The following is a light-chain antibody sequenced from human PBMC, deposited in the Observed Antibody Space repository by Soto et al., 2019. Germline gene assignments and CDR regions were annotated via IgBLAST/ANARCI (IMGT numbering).Light chain of an antibody. J-gene: IGKJ5*01. CDR1: QSVSSN. CDR3: QQYNDWPPIT. V-gene: IGKV3D-15*01. CDR2: GAS. Sequence: EIVMTQSPATLSVSPGERATLSCRASQSVSSNLAWYQQKPGQAPSLLLYGASTRATGIPARFRGSGSGTEFTLTISSLQSEDFAIYYCQQYNDWPPITFGQGTRLEIK.